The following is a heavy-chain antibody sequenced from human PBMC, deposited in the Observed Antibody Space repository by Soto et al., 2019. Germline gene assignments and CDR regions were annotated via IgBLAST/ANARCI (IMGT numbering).Heavy chain of an antibody. D-gene: IGHD2-21*02. CDR2: ISAYNGNT. J-gene: IGHJ4*02. CDR3: ARDFVSDLSVPGAVFDY. CDR1: GYNFPTYG. Sequence: QVQLVQSGVEVKKPGASVKVSCKASGYNFPTYGITWVRQAPGQGLEWMGWISAYNGNTNYAQKFQDRVTMTTDTTTSTADMELRSLQSDDTAVYYCARDFVSDLSVPGAVFDYWGQGTLVTVSS. V-gene: IGHV1-18*01.